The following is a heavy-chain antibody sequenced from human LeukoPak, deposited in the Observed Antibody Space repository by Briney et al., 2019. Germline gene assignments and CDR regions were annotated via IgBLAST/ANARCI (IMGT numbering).Heavy chain of an antibody. D-gene: IGHD3-10*01. J-gene: IGHJ4*02. CDR2: IGGSGVST. V-gene: IGHV3-23*01. Sequence: PGGSLRLSCAASGFTFRNYAMNWVRQAPGKGLECVSGIGGSGVSTYYADSVKGRFTISRDNSKNTLYLQMENLRAEDTAVYSCAKSSDSGSGHFDSWGQGTLVTVSS. CDR1: GFTFRNYA. CDR3: AKSSDSGSGHFDS.